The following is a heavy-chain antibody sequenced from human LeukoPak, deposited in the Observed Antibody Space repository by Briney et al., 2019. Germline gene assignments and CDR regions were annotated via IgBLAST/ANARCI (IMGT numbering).Heavy chain of an antibody. V-gene: IGHV4-61*02. J-gene: IGHJ2*01. CDR1: GGSISSGSYY. Sequence: KTSETLSLTCTVSGGSISSGSYYWSWIRQPAGKGLEWIGRIYTSGSTNYNPSLKSRVTISVDTSKNQFSLKLSSVTAADTAVYYCAREIWFGELYFDLWGRGTLVTVSS. D-gene: IGHD3-10*01. CDR2: IYTSGST. CDR3: AREIWFGELYFDL.